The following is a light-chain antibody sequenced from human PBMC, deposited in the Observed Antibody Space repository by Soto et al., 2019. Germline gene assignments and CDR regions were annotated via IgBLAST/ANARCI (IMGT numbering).Light chain of an antibody. CDR3: AAWDDSLSAWV. CDR2: RNA. V-gene: IGLV1-47*01. CDR1: SSNIGSNS. Sequence: QSVLTQPPSASGTPGQKITISCSGSSSNIGSNSVYWFQQLPGGAPKLLIYRNAQRPSGVPDRFSGSKSGTSASLAISGLRSDDETDYYCAAWDDSLSAWVFGGGTKLTVL. J-gene: IGLJ3*02.